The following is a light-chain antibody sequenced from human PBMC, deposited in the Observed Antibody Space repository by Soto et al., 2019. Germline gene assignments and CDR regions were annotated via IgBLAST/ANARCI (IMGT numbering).Light chain of an antibody. Sequence: QSALTQPASVSGSPGQSITISCSGTTNDIGGYNYVSWYQHHPGTVPNVIIYEVRNRPSGVSNRFAASKSGNTASLTISGLPAEDEADYCGCSYTVSATLVFGGGTKLTVL. J-gene: IGLJ3*02. V-gene: IGLV2-14*01. CDR2: EVR. CDR1: TNDIGGYNY. CDR3: CSYTVSATLV.